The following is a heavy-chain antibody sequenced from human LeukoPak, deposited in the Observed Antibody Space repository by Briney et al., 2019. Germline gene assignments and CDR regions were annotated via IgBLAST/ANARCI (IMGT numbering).Heavy chain of an antibody. CDR2: IDPNTGDT. Sequence: ASVKVSCKASGYTFTDYYMHWVRQAPGQGLEWVGRIDPNTGDTIYAQNFQGRVTVTSATSISTAYMELSRLTSDDTAVYFCARLGLHGSGTYYFFDYWGQGTLVTVSS. CDR3: ARLGLHGSGTYYFFDY. D-gene: IGHD3-10*01. J-gene: IGHJ4*02. CDR1: GYTFTDYY. V-gene: IGHV1-2*06.